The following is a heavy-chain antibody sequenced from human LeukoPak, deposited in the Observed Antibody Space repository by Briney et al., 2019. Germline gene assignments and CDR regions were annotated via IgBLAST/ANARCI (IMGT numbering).Heavy chain of an antibody. CDR1: GGTFSSYA. Sequence: ASVKISCKASGGTFSSYAISWVRQAPGQGLEWMGGIIPIFGTANYAQKFQGRVTITADESTSTAYMELSSLRSEDTAVYYCARDREWGHDAFDIWGQGTMVTASS. J-gene: IGHJ3*02. CDR2: IIPIFGTA. CDR3: ARDREWGHDAFDI. V-gene: IGHV1-69*13. D-gene: IGHD1-26*01.